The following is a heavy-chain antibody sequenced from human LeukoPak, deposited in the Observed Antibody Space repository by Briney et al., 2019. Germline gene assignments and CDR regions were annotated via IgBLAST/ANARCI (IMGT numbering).Heavy chain of an antibody. V-gene: IGHV3-23*01. D-gene: IGHD3-3*01. Sequence: GGSLRLSCAASGFTFSSYAMSWVRQAPGKGLEWVSAISGSGGSTYYADSVKGRFTISRDNSKNTLYLQMNSQSDDAAAVYCCAKDEVFGVVSGFDYWGQGTLVTVSS. CDR2: ISGSGGST. CDR1: GFTFSSYA. J-gene: IGHJ4*02. CDR3: AKDEVFGVVSGFDY.